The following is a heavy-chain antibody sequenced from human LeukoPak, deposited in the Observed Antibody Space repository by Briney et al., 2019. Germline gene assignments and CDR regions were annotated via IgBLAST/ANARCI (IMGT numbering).Heavy chain of an antibody. CDR3: ARGGYDILTGCWYYFDY. CDR1: GGSFSGYY. J-gene: IGHJ4*02. D-gene: IGHD3-9*01. CDR2: INHSGST. V-gene: IGHV4-34*01. Sequence: SETLSLTCAVYGGSFSGYYWSWIRQPPGKGLEWIGEINHSGSTNYNPSLKSRVTMSVDTSKNQFSLKLSSVTAADTAVYYCARGGYDILTGCWYYFDYWGQGTLVTVSS.